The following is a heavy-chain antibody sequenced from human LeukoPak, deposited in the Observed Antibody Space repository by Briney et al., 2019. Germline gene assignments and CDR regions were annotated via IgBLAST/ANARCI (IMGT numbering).Heavy chain of an antibody. Sequence: GGSLRLSCAASGFTFSSYWMSWVRQAPGKGLEWVANIKQGGSEKYYVDSVKGRFTISRDNAKNSLYLQMNSLRAEDTAVYYCATDVVVIPGRGPNDYWGQGTLVTVSS. CDR2: IKQGGSEK. V-gene: IGHV3-7*03. CDR3: ATDVVVIPGRGPNDY. CDR1: GFTFSSYW. D-gene: IGHD2-2*01. J-gene: IGHJ4*02.